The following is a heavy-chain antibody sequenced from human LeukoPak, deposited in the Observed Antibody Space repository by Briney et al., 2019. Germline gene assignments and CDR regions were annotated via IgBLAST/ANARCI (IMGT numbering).Heavy chain of an antibody. J-gene: IGHJ4*02. V-gene: IGHV4-61*02. D-gene: IGHD6-19*01. CDR1: GGSISSGSYY. CDR2: IYTSGST. CDR3: ARILASSGWTPLGY. Sequence: PSETLSLTCTVSGGSISSGSYYWSWVRQPAGKGLEWIGRIYTSGSTNYNPSLKSRVTISVDTSKNQFSLKLSSVTAADTAVYYCARILASSGWTPLGYWGQGTLVTVSS.